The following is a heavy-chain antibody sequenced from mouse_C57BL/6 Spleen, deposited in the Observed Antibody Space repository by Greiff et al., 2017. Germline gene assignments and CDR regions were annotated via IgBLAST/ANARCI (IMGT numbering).Heavy chain of an antibody. CDR2: ISSGSSTI. V-gene: IGHV5-17*01. CDR3: AIPDYYGSSPFDY. J-gene: IGHJ2*01. CDR1: GFTFSDYG. D-gene: IGHD1-1*01. Sequence: EVQRVESGGGLVKPGGSLKLSCAASGFTFSDYGMHWVRQAPEKGLEWVAYISSGSSTIYYADTVKGRFTISRDNAKNTLFLQMTSLRSEDTAMYYCAIPDYYGSSPFDYWGQGTTLTVSS.